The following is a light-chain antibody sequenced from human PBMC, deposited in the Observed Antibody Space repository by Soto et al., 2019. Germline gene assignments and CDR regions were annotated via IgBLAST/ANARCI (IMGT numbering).Light chain of an antibody. CDR3: CSYSSGSPYV. CDR2: DVS. J-gene: IGLJ1*01. CDR1: SSDVGGYNY. Sequence: QSALTQPASVSGSPGQSITISCTGTSSDVGGYNYVSWYQQHPGKAPKLMIYDVSNRPSGISNRFSGSKSGNTASLTISGLQADDEADYYCCSYSSGSPYVFGTGTKVTVL. V-gene: IGLV2-14*01.